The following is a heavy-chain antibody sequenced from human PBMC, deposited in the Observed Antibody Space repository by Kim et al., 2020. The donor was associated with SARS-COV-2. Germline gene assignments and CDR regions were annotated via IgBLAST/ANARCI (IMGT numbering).Heavy chain of an antibody. Sequence: GESLKISCKGSGYRFSTYWIGWVRQMPGKGLEWMGIIYPGDSDTRYRPSFEGQVTISVDESISTAYLQWSSLKASDTAMYFCARATYPHYDGSGYYPNYFDYWGQGTLVTVSS. D-gene: IGHD3-22*01. CDR1: GYRFSTYW. V-gene: IGHV5-51*01. CDR3: ARATYPHYDGSGYYPNYFDY. J-gene: IGHJ4*02. CDR2: IYPGDSDT.